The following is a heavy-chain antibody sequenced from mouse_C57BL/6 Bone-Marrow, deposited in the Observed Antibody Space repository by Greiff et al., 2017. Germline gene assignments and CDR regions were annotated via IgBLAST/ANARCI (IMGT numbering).Heavy chain of an antibody. CDR1: GYTFTSYW. J-gene: IGHJ2*01. V-gene: IGHV1-55*01. Sequence: QVQLHQSGAELVKPGASVKMSCKASGYTFTSYWITWVKQRPGQGLEWIGDIYPTSGSTNYNEKFKSKAILTVDPSSNTAYMQLSSLTSEVSAVFYCARSGPLGRSFDYWGQGTTLTVSS. CDR3: ARSGPLGRSFDY. CDR2: IYPTSGST. D-gene: IGHD4-1*01.